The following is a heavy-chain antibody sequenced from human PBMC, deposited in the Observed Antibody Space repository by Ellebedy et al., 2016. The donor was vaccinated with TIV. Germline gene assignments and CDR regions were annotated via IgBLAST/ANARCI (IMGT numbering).Heavy chain of an antibody. CDR2: INSDGSST. Sequence: GGSLRLSXAASGFTFSSYWMHWVRQAPGKGLVWVSRINSDGSSTSYADSVKGRFTISRDNAKNTLYLQMNSLRAEDTAVYYCARVRLEMRAFDIWGQGTMVTVSS. J-gene: IGHJ3*02. D-gene: IGHD1-1*01. CDR1: GFTFSSYW. CDR3: ARVRLEMRAFDI. V-gene: IGHV3-74*01.